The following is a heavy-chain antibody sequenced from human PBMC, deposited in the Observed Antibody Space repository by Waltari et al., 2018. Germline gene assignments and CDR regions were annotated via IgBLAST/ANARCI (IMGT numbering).Heavy chain of an antibody. Sequence: QVQLQESGPGLVKPSETLSLTCTVPGGSISSHYWSWIRQPPGKGLEWIGYIYYSGSTNYNPSLKSRVTISVDTSKNQFSLKLSSVTAADTAVYYCARDGGDGYMYWGQGTLVTVSS. V-gene: IGHV4-59*11. CDR1: GGSISSHY. CDR3: ARDGGDGYMY. D-gene: IGHD5-12*01. CDR2: IYYSGST. J-gene: IGHJ4*02.